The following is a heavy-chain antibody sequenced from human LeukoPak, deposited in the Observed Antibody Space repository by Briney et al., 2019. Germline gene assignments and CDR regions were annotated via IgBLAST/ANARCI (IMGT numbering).Heavy chain of an antibody. CDR1: GFTFSSYA. J-gene: IGHJ4*01. D-gene: IGHD3-10*01. CDR3: ATYGSGSGTFFDS. CDR2: ISYDGSNK. V-gene: IGHV3-30-3*01. Sequence: GGSLRLSCAASGFTFSSYAIHWVRQAPGKGLEWVAVISYDGSNKFYADSVKGRFTISRDNAKNSLYLQMNSLRAEDTALYYCATYGSGSGTFFDSWGQGTLVTVSS.